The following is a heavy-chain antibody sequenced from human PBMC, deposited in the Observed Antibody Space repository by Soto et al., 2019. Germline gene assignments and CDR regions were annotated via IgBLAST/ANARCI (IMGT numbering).Heavy chain of an antibody. J-gene: IGHJ4*02. CDR2: IYPGDSGT. CDR3: ARPLSSGWAGADF. D-gene: IGHD6-19*01. CDR1: GYNFSAYW. V-gene: IGHV5-51*01. Sequence: PGESLKISCKGSGYNFSAYWVAWVRQIPGKGLEWMGIIYPGDSGTKYSPSFRGRVTISVDKSINTAYLQLSSLKPSDTATYYCARPLSSGWAGADFWGQGTLVTVSS.